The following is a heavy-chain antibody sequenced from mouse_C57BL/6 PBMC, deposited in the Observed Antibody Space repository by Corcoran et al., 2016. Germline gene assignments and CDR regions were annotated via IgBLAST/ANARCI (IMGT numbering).Heavy chain of an antibody. V-gene: IGHV1-18*01. CDR1: GYTFTDYY. CDR3: ATGGSSFLAY. Sequence: EVQLQQSGPELVKPGASVKIPCKASGYTFTDYYMDWVKQSHGKSLEWIGDINPNNGGTIYNQKFKGKATLTVDKSSSTAYMELRSLTSEATAVYFCATGGSSFLAYWGQGTLVTVSA. J-gene: IGHJ3*01. CDR2: INPNNGGT. D-gene: IGHD1-1*01.